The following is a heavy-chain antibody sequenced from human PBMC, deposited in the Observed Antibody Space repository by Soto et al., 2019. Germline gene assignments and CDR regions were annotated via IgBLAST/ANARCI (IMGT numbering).Heavy chain of an antibody. J-gene: IGHJ6*03. CDR1: GFTFSNNA. V-gene: IGHV3-23*01. Sequence: GGSLRLSCAASGFTFSNNAMSWVRQAPGKGLDWVSVITANGGATFYADSVKGRFTISRDNSKNTLYLQMNDLRAEDTALYYCAKTQGYLDVWGRGTTVTVSS. CDR3: AKTQGYLDV. CDR2: ITANGGAT.